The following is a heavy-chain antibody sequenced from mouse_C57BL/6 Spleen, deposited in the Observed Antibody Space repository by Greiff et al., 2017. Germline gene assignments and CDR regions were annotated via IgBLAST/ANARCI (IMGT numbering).Heavy chain of an antibody. D-gene: IGHD2-1*01. CDR1: GYTFTDYN. V-gene: IGHV1-18*01. J-gene: IGHJ4*01. Sequence: VQLKQSGPELVKPGASVKIPCKASGYTFTDYNMDWVKQSHGKSLEWIGDINPNNGGTIYNQKFKGKATLTVDKSSSTAYMELRSLTSEDTAVYYCAREYPYGNSYAMDYWGQGTSVTVSS. CDR2: INPNNGGT. CDR3: AREYPYGNSYAMDY.